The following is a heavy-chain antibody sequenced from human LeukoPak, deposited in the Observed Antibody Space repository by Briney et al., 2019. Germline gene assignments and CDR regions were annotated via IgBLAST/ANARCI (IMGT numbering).Heavy chain of an antibody. D-gene: IGHD1-7*01. Sequence: SQTLSLTCAISGDSVSRNWIRRSPSRCLEWLGRTYYRSKWIHDYAVSVKSRITINPDTSKNQFSLQLNSVTPEDTAVYYCARNYSPDFDYWGQGTLVTVSS. CDR1: GDSVSR. V-gene: IGHV6-1*01. J-gene: IGHJ4*02. CDR2: TYYRSKWIH. CDR3: ARNYSPDFDY.